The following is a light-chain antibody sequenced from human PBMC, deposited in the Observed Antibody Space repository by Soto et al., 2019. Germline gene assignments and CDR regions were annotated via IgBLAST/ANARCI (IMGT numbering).Light chain of an antibody. Sequence: AIRMTQSPSSLSASPGDRVTITFLASQDISSYLAWYQQKPGKAPKLLIYAASTLQSGVPSRFSGSGSGTDFTLTISSLQPEDFATYYCQQSYSTPTWTFGQGTKVDIK. CDR3: QQSYSTPTWT. CDR1: QDISSY. J-gene: IGKJ1*01. CDR2: AAS. V-gene: IGKV1-8*01.